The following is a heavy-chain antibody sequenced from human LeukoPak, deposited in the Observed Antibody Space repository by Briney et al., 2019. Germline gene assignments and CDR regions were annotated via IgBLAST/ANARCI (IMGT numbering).Heavy chain of an antibody. CDR2: IYLGVSDT. CDR1: GSSSTNSW. V-gene: IGHV5-51*01. D-gene: IGHD6-19*01. J-gene: IGHJ4*02. CDR3: ARHPSSTRGWPLDY. Sequence: GESLKISCKGSGSSSTNSWIAWVRQVLGKGLEWMGIIYLGVSDTRYSPSFRGQVTISADKSITTAYLQWSSLRASDTAIYYCARHPSSTRGWPLDYWGQGTPVTVSS.